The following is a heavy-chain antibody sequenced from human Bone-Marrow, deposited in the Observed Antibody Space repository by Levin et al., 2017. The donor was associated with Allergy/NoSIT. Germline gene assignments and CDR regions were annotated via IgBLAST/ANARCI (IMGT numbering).Heavy chain of an antibody. Sequence: LSLTCAASGFTFSSSWMHWVRQAPGKGLVWVSRINSDGSSTSYADSVKGRFTISRDNAKNTLYLQMNSLRAEDTAVYYCAREGVRITGTLGPYYYYGMDVWGQGTTVTVSS. V-gene: IGHV3-74*01. J-gene: IGHJ6*02. CDR2: INSDGSST. CDR1: GFTFSSSW. CDR3: AREGVRITGTLGPYYYYGMDV. D-gene: IGHD1-20*01.